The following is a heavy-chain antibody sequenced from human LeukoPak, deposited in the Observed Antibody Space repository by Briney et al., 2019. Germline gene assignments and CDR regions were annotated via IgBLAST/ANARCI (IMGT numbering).Heavy chain of an antibody. Sequence: PRGSLRLSCAASGFTFSNYAMSWVRQAPGKGLEWVSGISGSGGSTYYADSVRGRFTVSRDNSENTLNLQMDSLRAEDTAVYFRAKDLYSGTYGRYLDLWAQESGVTVSS. V-gene: IGHV3-23*01. J-gene: IGHJ4*02. CDR3: AKDLYSGTYGRYLDL. CDR1: GFTFSNYA. D-gene: IGHD1-26*01. CDR2: ISGSGGST.